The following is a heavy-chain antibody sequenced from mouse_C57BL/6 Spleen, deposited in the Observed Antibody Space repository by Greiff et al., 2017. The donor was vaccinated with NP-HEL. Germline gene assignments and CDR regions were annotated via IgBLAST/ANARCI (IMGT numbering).Heavy chain of an antibody. D-gene: IGHD1-1*01. CDR3: ARERVITTVVLDY. J-gene: IGHJ2*01. V-gene: IGHV1-54*01. Sequence: QVQLQQSGAELVRPGTSVKVSCKASGYAFTNYLIEWVKQRPGQGLEWIGVINPGSGGTNYNEKFKGKATLTADKSSSTAYMQLSSLTSEDSAVYFCARERVITTVVLDYWGQGTTLTVSS. CDR2: INPGSGGT. CDR1: GYAFTNYL.